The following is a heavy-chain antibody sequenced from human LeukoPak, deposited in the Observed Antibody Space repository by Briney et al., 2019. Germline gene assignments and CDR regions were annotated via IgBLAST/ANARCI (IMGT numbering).Heavy chain of an antibody. J-gene: IGHJ3*02. V-gene: IGHV3-30*02. CDR3: VKDWGVLPDYTADGFDI. CDR2: IRHDGSNK. D-gene: IGHD3-10*01. Sequence: GGSLRLSCAASGFIFSTYGMHWVRQAPGKGLEWVAFIRHDGSNKYYADSVRGRFTISRDNSQNTLHLQMNSLRVEDTAVYYCVKDWGVLPDYTADGFDIWGPGTMVTVSS. CDR1: GFIFSTYG.